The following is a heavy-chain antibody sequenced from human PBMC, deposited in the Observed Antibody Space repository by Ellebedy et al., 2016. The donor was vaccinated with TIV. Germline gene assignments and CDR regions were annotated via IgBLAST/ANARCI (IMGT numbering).Heavy chain of an antibody. J-gene: IGHJ4*02. CDR3: ARTWFTIFGVVIRRRQYYFDY. CDR2: INPSGGST. Sequence: ASVKVSCXASGYTFTSYYMHWVRQAPGQGLEWMGIINPSGGSTSYAQKFQGRVTMTRDTSTSTAYMELRSLRSDDTAVYYCARTWFTIFGVVIRRRQYYFDYWGQGTLVTVSS. CDR1: GYTFTSYY. V-gene: IGHV1-46*01. D-gene: IGHD3-3*01.